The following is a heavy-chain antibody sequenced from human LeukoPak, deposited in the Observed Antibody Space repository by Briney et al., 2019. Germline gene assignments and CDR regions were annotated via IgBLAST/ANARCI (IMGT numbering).Heavy chain of an antibody. CDR3: ARRPSDYDILTGYFDY. Sequence: GESLKISCKGSGYSFTSYWIGWVRPMPGKGLEWMGIIYPGDSDTRYSPSFQGQVTISADKSISTAYLQWSSLKASDTDMYYCARRPSDYDILTGYFDYWGQGTMVTVSS. D-gene: IGHD3-9*01. J-gene: IGHJ4*02. CDR2: IYPGDSDT. CDR1: GYSFTSYW. V-gene: IGHV5-51*01.